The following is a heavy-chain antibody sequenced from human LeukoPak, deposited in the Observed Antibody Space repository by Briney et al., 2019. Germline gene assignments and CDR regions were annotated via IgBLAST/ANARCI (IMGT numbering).Heavy chain of an antibody. CDR2: IFYTGTT. V-gene: IGHV4-59*12. CDR3: ARQGVATAIDY. CDR1: GGSISSYY. J-gene: IGHJ4*02. Sequence: PSETLSLTCTVSGGSISSYYWSWIRQPPGKGLEWIGFIFYTGTTNYNPSLKSRVTMSVDTSKNLFALKLSSVTAADTAVYYCARQGVATAIDYWGRGTLVTVSS. D-gene: IGHD2-21*02.